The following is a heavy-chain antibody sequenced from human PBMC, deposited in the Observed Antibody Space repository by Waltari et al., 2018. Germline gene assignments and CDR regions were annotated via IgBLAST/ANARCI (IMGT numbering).Heavy chain of an antibody. CDR1: AFTFSAYG. CDR2: IRQDGNEK. D-gene: IGHD7-27*01. V-gene: IGHV3-7*04. J-gene: IGHJ3*01. Sequence: EVQLVESGGDLVRPGGSLRLSCEAAAFTFSAYGMSWVRQAPGKGLEWVAKIRQDGNEKKYLASVRGRFIVSRDNAKNSLYLQMNSLRAEDTALYYCAKDNWGRPGGIDGFDVWGQGTMVTVSS. CDR3: AKDNWGRPGGIDGFDV.